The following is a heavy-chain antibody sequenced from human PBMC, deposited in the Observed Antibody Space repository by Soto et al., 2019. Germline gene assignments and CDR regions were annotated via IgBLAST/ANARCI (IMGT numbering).Heavy chain of an antibody. D-gene: IGHD1-26*01. J-gene: IGHJ4*01. CDR3: AIPTAGATDY. CDR1: GFSFWTYG. CDR2: IWYNGTNK. V-gene: IGHV3-33*01. Sequence: GGSLRLSCTASGFSFWTYGMHWVRQAPGKGLEWVAVIWYNGTNKYYSDSVRGRFTVSRDNSKNTLFLQMNSLRVEDTALYYCAIPTAGATDYWGQGTLVTVSS.